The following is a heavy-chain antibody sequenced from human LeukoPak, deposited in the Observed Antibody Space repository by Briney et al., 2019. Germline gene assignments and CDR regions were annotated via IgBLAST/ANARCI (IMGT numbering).Heavy chain of an antibody. Sequence: ASVKVSCKASGGTFSSYAISWVRQAPGQGLEWMGGIIPIFGTANYAQKFQGRVTITADESTSTAYMELSSLRSEDTAVYYCARPLSPHYYYYMDVWGKGTTVTVSS. V-gene: IGHV1-69*01. CDR2: IIPIFGTA. CDR1: GGTFSSYA. CDR3: ARPLSPHYYYYMDV. J-gene: IGHJ6*03.